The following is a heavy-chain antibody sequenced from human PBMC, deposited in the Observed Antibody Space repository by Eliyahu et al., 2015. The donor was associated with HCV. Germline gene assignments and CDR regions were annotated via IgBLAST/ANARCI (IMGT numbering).Heavy chain of an antibody. Sequence: EVQLVESGGGLVQPGRSXRLSCAAXGFTFDDYAMHWVRQAPGKGLEWVSGISWNSGSIGYADSVKGRFTISRDNAKNSLYLQMNSLRAEDTALYYCAKADIDNWFDPWGQGTLVTVSS. CDR1: GFTFDDYA. CDR2: ISWNSGSI. CDR3: AKADIDNWFDP. V-gene: IGHV3-9*01. J-gene: IGHJ5*02.